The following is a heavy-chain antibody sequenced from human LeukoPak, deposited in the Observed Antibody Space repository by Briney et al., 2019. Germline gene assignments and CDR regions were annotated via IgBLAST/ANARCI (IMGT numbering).Heavy chain of an antibody. CDR3: ARDPIAAEPDYFDY. Sequence: GGSLRLSCSASGFTFRTYAMHWVRQAPGKGLEWVAVIFDERNKFVADSVKGRFTISRDNSKNTLYPQMNSLRDEDTAVYYCARDPIAAEPDYFDYWGQGTLVTVSS. V-gene: IGHV3-30*04. D-gene: IGHD1-14*01. CDR1: GFTFRTYA. CDR2: IFDERNK. J-gene: IGHJ4*02.